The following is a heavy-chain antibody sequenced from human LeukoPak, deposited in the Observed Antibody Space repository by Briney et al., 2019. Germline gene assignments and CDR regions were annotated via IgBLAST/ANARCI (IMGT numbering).Heavy chain of an antibody. Sequence: SETLSLTCTVSGGSISSSSYYWGWIRQPPGKGLEWIGSIYYSGSTYYNPSLKSRVTISVDTSKNQFSLKLSSVTAADTAVYYCARDRSLGYMDVWGKGTTVTVSS. CDR1: GGSISSSSYY. J-gene: IGHJ6*03. CDR3: ARDRSLGYMDV. CDR2: IYYSGST. V-gene: IGHV4-39*07. D-gene: IGHD2-15*01.